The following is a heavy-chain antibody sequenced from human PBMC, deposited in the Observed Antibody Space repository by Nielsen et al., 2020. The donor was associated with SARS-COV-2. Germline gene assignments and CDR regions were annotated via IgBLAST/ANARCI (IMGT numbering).Heavy chain of an antibody. CDR2: IGSSGSTT. CDR1: GFTFYSYA. D-gene: IGHD5-12*01. CDR3: ARESGPYSGYYAGGDY. J-gene: IGHJ4*02. Sequence: GESLKISCAVSGFTFYSYAMNWVRQAPGRGLEWVSSIGSSGSTTYYADSVKGRFTISKDNAKNSLYLQMNSLRAEDTALYHCARESGPYSGYYAGGDYWGQGTLVTVSS. V-gene: IGHV3-23*01.